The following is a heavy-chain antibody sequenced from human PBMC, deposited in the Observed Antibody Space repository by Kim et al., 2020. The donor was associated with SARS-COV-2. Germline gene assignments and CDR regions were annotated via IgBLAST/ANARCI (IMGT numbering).Heavy chain of an antibody. V-gene: IGHV3-48*03. D-gene: IGHD3-10*01. J-gene: IGHJ6*02. CDR1: GFTFSSYE. Sequence: GGSLRLSCAASGFTFSSYEMNWVRLAPGKGLEWVAYISSSGSSIYYADSVKGRFTISRDNAKNSLYLQMNSLRAEDTAAYYCARVRGSGRRNDYYNGMDVWGQGTTVTVSS. CDR2: ISSSGSSI. CDR3: ARVRGSGRRNDYYNGMDV.